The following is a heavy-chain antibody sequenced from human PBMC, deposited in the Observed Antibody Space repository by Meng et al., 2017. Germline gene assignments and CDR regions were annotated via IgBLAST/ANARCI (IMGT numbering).Heavy chain of an antibody. D-gene: IGHD3-22*01. CDR2: IYYSGST. J-gene: IGHJ4*02. V-gene: IGHV4-30-4*01. CDR3: ARGPLITMIEV. Sequence: QVQLQESGPGLVQPSQTLSLTCTVSGGSISSGDYYWSWIRQPPGKGLEWIGDIYYSGSTYYNPSLKSRLTISVDTSKKQFSLKLTSVTAADTAVYYCARGPLITMIEVWGQGTLVTVSS. CDR1: GGSISSGDYY.